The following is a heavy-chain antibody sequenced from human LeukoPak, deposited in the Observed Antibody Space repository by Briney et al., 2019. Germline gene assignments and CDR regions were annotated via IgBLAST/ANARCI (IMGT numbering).Heavy chain of an antibody. D-gene: IGHD3-22*01. CDR1: GFTFSSYA. J-gene: IGHJ4*02. CDR3: ARVQYDTLAYDY. CDR2: VGTSADT. V-gene: IGHV3-23*01. Sequence: GGSLRLSCLASGFTFSSYAMDWVRQAPGQGLQWVSAVGTSADTYYADSVRGRFTISRDNSKNTLYLQMNSLRAEDTAVYYCARVQYDTLAYDYWGQGTLVSVSS.